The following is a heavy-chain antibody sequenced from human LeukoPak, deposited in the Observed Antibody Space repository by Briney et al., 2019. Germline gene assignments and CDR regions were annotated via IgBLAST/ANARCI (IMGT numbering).Heavy chain of an antibody. V-gene: IGHV4-59*12. CDR1: GGSITSYY. J-gene: IGHJ4*02. D-gene: IGHD6-13*01. CDR2: MSYSGST. Sequence: SETLSLTCTVSGGSITSYYWSWIRQPPGKGLEWIGYMSYSGSTNYNPSLKSRVTISVDTSKNQFSLKLSSVTAADTAVYYCARAYSDSSSWGNFDYWGQGTLVTVSS. CDR3: ARAYSDSSSWGNFDY.